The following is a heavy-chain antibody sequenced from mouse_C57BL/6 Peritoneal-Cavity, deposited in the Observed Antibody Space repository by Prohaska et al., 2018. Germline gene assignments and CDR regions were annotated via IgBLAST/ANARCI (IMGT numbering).Heavy chain of an antibody. V-gene: IGHV3-6*01. CDR2: ISYDGSN. D-gene: IGHD2-5*01. CDR3: ASSNYAWFAY. J-gene: IGHJ3*01. CDR1: GYSITSGYY. Sequence: TISFTGYSITSGYYWNWIRQFPGNKLEWMGYISYDGSNNYNPSLKNRISITRDTSKNQFFLKLNSVTTEETATYYCASSNYAWFAYWGQGTLVTVSA.